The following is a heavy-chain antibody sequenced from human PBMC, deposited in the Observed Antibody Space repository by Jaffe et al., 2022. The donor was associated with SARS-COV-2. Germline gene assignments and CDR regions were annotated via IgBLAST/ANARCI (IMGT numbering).Heavy chain of an antibody. J-gene: IGHJ4*02. Sequence: QVQLVESGGGLVKPGGSVRLSCAASGFLFSDYYMNWFRQAPGKGLEWLSMITDNGRSVNYADSVKGRFTISRDNAMNFLYLQMNSLTVDDTAVYFCARGEYSIAVWGQGTLVTVSS. V-gene: IGHV3-11*01. D-gene: IGHD4-4*01. CDR2: ITDNGRSV. CDR1: GFLFSDYY. CDR3: ARGEYSIAV.